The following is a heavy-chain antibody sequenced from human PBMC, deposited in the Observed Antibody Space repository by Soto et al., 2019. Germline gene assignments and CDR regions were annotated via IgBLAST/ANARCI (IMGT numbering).Heavy chain of an antibody. CDR1: GGSISSGGYY. CDR2: IYYSGST. CDR3: ARSYDIPCTDV. V-gene: IGHV4-31*03. Sequence: SETLSLTCTVSGGSISSGGYYWSWIRQHPGKGLEWIGYIYYSGSTYYNPSLKSRVTISVDTSKNQFSLKLSSVTAADTAVYYCARSYDIPCTDVWGQGTTVTVSS. D-gene: IGHD3-9*01. J-gene: IGHJ6*02.